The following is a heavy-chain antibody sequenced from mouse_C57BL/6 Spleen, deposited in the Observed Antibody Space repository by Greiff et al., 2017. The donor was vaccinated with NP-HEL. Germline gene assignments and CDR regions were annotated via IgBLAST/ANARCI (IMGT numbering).Heavy chain of an antibody. J-gene: IGHJ4*01. D-gene: IGHD1-1*01. V-gene: IGHV5-16*01. Sequence: EVKLVESEGGLVQPGSSMKLSCTASGFTFSDYYMAWVRQVPEKGLEWVANINYDGSSTYYLDSLKSRFIISRDNAKNILYLQMSSLKSEDTATYYCARRYGSSYEDAMDYWGQGTSVTVSS. CDR1: GFTFSDYY. CDR3: ARRYGSSYEDAMDY. CDR2: INYDGSST.